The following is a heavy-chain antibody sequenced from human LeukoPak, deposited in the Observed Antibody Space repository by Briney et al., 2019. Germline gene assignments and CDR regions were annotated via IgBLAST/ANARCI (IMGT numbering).Heavy chain of an antibody. J-gene: IGHJ6*02. CDR2: IYYRGNA. CDR3: ARHRGQQLVPQGWTGPAYYGMDV. V-gene: IGHV4-39*01. Sequence: SETLSLTCTVSGGSISSSNYYWAWIRQPPGQGLEWIGSIYYRGNAYYNPSLKSRVTISVDTSKNQFSLSLSSVTAADTAVYYCARHRGQQLVPQGWTGPAYYGMDVWGQGTTVTVSS. D-gene: IGHD6-13*01. CDR1: GGSISSSNYY.